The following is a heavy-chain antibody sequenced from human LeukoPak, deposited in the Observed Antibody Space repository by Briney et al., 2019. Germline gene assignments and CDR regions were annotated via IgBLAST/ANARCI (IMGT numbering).Heavy chain of an antibody. J-gene: IGHJ6*02. Sequence: GGSLRLSCAALGFTFSSYTMTWVRQAPGKGLEWVSSISSSSSYIYYADSVKGRLTISRDNAKNSLYLQMNSLRAEDTAVYYCARDPTPRYCSGGSCYTHYGMDVWGQGTTVTVSS. V-gene: IGHV3-21*01. CDR3: ARDPTPRYCSGGSCYTHYGMDV. CDR2: ISSSSSYI. D-gene: IGHD2-15*01. CDR1: GFTFSSYT.